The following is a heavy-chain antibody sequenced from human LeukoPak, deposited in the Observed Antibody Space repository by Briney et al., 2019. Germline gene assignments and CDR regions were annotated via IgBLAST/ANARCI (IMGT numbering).Heavy chain of an antibody. CDR3: AKDGDIAGYYSSDWYTPHFDY. J-gene: IGHJ4*02. CDR1: GFTFSNYA. CDR2: TSGSGGST. D-gene: IGHD6-19*01. Sequence: PGGSLRLSCAASGFTFSNYAMSWVRQAPGKGLEWVSLTSGSGGSTYYVDSVKGRFAISRDNSKNTLYLQMNSVRAEDTAVYYCAKDGDIAGYYSSDWYTPHFDYWGQGILVTVSS. V-gene: IGHV3-23*01.